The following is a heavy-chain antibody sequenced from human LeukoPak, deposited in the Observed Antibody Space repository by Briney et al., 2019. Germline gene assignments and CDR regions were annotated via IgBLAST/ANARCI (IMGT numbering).Heavy chain of an antibody. CDR1: GFAVSSYY. D-gene: IGHD6-13*01. CDR3: AKDATSSWHQSWLDP. CDR2: IYSDGRI. J-gene: IGHJ5*02. V-gene: IGHV3-53*01. Sequence: GGSLRLSCAASGFAVSSYYIRWVRQAPGKTLEWVSVIYSDGRIYYAAAVRGRFTISRDNSKNTVYLQMNSLRAEDTAVYYCAKDATSSWHQSWLDPWGQGTQVTVSS.